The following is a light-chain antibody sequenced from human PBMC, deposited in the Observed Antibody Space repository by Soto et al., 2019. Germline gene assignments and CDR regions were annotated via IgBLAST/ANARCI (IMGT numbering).Light chain of an antibody. CDR2: AAS. Sequence: EIALTQSPGTLSLSPGERATLSCRASQSVTADYLAWYQQKPGQAPRLLIYAASIGATGIPDRFSGSGSGTDFTLTISRLEPEDSAVYYCLQYGIPLWTFGQGTKVXIK. CDR3: LQYGIPLWT. V-gene: IGKV3-20*01. CDR1: QSVTADY. J-gene: IGKJ1*01.